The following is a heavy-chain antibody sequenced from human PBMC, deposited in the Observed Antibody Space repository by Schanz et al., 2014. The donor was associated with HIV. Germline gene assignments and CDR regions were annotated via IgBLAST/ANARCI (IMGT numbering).Heavy chain of an antibody. J-gene: IGHJ1*01. CDR1: GFTFSNYA. V-gene: IGHV3-23*01. Sequence: EVQLLESGGNSVQPGGSLRLSCAASGFTFSNYAMSWVRQAPGKGLEWVSGISDTGVRTNYADSVKGRLTISRDNSKNMLYLQMNSLRAEDTAVYYCAKRGPYTGRYEYFQQWGQGTLVTVSS. CDR3: AKRGPYTGRYEYFQQ. CDR2: ISDTGVRT. D-gene: IGHD1-26*01.